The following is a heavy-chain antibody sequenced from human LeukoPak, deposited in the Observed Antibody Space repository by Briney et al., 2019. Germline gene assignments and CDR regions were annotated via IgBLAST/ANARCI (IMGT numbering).Heavy chain of an antibody. CDR1: GYNFRSYD. D-gene: IGHD2-21*01. CDR3: ARTNLADCGGECETDAFDI. Sequence: ASVKVSCKASGYNFRSYDINWVRQATGQGLEWMRWMSPKRGDTGYAQTFQGRITMTRDTSINTAYMELNSLTSEDTAVYYCARTNLADCGGECETDAFDIWGHGTMVTVSS. J-gene: IGHJ3*02. V-gene: IGHV1-8*01. CDR2: MSPKRGDT.